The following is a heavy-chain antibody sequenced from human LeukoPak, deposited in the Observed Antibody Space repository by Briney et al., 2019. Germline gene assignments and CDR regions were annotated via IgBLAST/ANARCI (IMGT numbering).Heavy chain of an antibody. V-gene: IGHV1-8*01. CDR1: GYAFTSYD. J-gene: IGHJ4*02. CDR3: ATELRHQDY. D-gene: IGHD2-15*01. CDR2: MYPNSGNT. Sequence: ASVKVSCKASGYAFTSYDINWVRQATGQGLEWMGYMYPNSGNTGSAQKFQGRVTMTRNTSISTAYMELSSLRSEDTAVYYCATELRHQDYWGQGTLVTVSS.